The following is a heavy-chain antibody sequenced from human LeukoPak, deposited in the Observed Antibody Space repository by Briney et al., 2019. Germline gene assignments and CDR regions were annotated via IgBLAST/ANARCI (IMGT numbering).Heavy chain of an antibody. CDR2: INHSGST. CDR1: GGSFSGYY. J-gene: IGHJ4*02. CDR3: ARGSVY. V-gene: IGHV4-34*01. Sequence: PPETLSLTCAVYGGSFSGYYWSWIRQPPGKGLEWIGEINHSGSTNYNPSLKSRVTISVDTSKNQFSLKLSSVTAADTAVYYCARGSVYWGQGTLVTVSS. D-gene: IGHD6-25*01.